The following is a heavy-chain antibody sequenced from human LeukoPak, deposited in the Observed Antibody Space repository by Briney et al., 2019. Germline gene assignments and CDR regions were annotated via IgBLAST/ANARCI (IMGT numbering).Heavy chain of an antibody. CDR3: AKDFLLTYDSSGSFDY. CDR1: GFTFSGYA. D-gene: IGHD3-22*01. CDR2: ISGSGGST. J-gene: IGHJ4*02. Sequence: GGSLRLSCAASGFTFSGYAMSWVRQAPGKGLEWVSAISGSGGSTYYADSVKGRFTISRDNSKNTLYLQMNSLRAEDTAVYYCAKDFLLTYDSSGSFDYWGQGTLVTVSS. V-gene: IGHV3-23*01.